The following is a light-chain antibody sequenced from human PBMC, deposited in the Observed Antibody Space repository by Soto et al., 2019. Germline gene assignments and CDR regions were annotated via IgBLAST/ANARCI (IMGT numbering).Light chain of an antibody. Sequence: QSVLTQPPSASGSPGQSVTISCTGTSSDVGGYNYVSWYQQHPGKAPKLIIYEVTKWPSGVPDRFSGSKSGNTASLTVSGLQADDEADYYCSSYAGSNNLVFGTGTKLTVL. CDR1: SSDVGGYNY. CDR2: EVT. CDR3: SSYAGSNNLV. V-gene: IGLV2-8*01. J-gene: IGLJ1*01.